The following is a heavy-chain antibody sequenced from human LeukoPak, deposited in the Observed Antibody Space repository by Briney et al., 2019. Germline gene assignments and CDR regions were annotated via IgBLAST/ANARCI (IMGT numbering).Heavy chain of an antibody. Sequence: GGSLRLSCAASGFTFITNDMTWVRQAPGKGLEWVSVLYSDGNTKYSDSVQGRFTISRDNSKNTLYLEMNSLSPDDTAVYYCARGVEPLAANTLAYWGQGTLVTVSS. D-gene: IGHD1-14*01. CDR1: GFTFITND. V-gene: IGHV3-53*01. J-gene: IGHJ4*02. CDR3: ARGVEPLAANTLAY. CDR2: LYSDGNT.